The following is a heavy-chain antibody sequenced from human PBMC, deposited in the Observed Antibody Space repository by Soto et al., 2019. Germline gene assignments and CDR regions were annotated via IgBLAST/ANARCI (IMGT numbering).Heavy chain of an antibody. J-gene: IGHJ4*02. CDR3: ARHFDY. CDR1: GFTFSSYA. V-gene: IGHV3-30*04. Sequence: PGGSLRLSCAASGFTFSSYAMHWVRQAPGKGLEWVAVKSYDERNKYYADSVKGRFTISRDNSKNTLYLQMNSLRAEDTAVYYCARHFDYWGQGTLVTVSS. CDR2: KSYDERNK.